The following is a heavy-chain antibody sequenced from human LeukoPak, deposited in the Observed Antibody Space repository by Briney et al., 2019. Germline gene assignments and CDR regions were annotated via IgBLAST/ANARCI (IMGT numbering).Heavy chain of an antibody. CDR1: GFSFSDYG. J-gene: IGHJ4*02. CDR3: ARGGGYFDY. V-gene: IGHV3-30*02. Sequence: PGGSLRLSCVASGFSFSDYGIHWVRQAPGKGLEWVTFIRFDGSRQYYADSVKGRFTVSGENSKNTLYLQMNSLRAEDTAVYYCARGGGYFDYWGQGTLVTVSS. CDR2: IRFDGSRQ. D-gene: IGHD2-15*01.